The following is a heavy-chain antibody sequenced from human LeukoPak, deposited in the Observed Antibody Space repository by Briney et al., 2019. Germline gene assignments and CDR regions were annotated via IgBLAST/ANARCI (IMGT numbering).Heavy chain of an antibody. CDR2: ISSSSSTI. CDR3: ARDEGGRTSSFPFDY. Sequence: GGSLRLSCAASGFTFSNYWMTWVRQAPGKGLEWVSYISSSSSTIYYADSVKGRFTISRDNAKNSLYLQMNSLRAEDTAVYYCARDEGGRTSSFPFDYWGQGTLVTVSS. V-gene: IGHV3-48*01. CDR1: GFTFSNYW. J-gene: IGHJ4*02. D-gene: IGHD6-13*01.